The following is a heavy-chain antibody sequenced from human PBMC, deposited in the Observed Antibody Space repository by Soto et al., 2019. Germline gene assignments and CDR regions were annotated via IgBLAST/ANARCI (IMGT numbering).Heavy chain of an antibody. CDR2: ISYDGSNK. V-gene: IGHV3-30-3*01. Sequence: QVQLVESGGGVVQPGRSLRLSCAASGFTFSSYAMYWVRQAPGEGLEWVAVISYDGSNKYYADSVKGRFTVSRDNSKISLYLQMNNLRAEDTAVYYCARDFGSLGATIDYWSQGTLVIVSS. CDR1: GFTFSSYA. CDR3: ARDFGSLGATIDY. D-gene: IGHD1-26*01. J-gene: IGHJ4*02.